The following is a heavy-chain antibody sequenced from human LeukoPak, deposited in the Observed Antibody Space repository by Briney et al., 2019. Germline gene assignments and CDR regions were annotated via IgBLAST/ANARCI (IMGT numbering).Heavy chain of an antibody. CDR1: GFTFSRFG. J-gene: IGHJ4*02. D-gene: IGHD5-18*01. Sequence: PGRSLRLSCAASGFTFSRFGMHWVRQAPGKGLEWVAVIWYDGSNKYYADSVKGRFTISRDNSKNTLDLQMNSLRAEDSAIYYCAKPRYGTTPNYFDYWGQGTLVTVSS. CDR3: AKPRYGTTPNYFDY. V-gene: IGHV3-33*06. CDR2: IWYDGSNK.